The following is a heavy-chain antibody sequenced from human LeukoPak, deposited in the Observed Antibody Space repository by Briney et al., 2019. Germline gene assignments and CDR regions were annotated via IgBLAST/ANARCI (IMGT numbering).Heavy chain of an antibody. CDR2: IYYSGST. V-gene: IGHV4-59*01. Sequence: SETLSLTCTVSGGSISSYYWSWIRQPPGKGLEWIGYIYYSGSTNYNPSLKSRVIISVDTSKNQFSLKLSSVTAADTAVYFCARDGVRVTYTSGWYYFDYWGQGTLVTVSS. CDR1: GGSISSYY. J-gene: IGHJ4*02. D-gene: IGHD6-19*01. CDR3: ARDGVRVTYTSGWYYFDY.